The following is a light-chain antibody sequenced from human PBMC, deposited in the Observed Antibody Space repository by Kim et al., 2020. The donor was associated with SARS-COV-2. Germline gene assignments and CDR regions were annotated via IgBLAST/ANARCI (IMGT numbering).Light chain of an antibody. J-gene: IGLJ3*02. V-gene: IGLV1-47*03. CDR1: SSNIGSDY. Sequence: ELTQPPSASGTPGQRVTIPCSGSSSNIGSDYVYWYQQLPGTAPKLLIYRNNQRPSGVPDRFSGTKSGTSASLAISGLWSEDEADYYCAAWDDSLSGWLFGGGTQLTVL. CDR2: RNN. CDR3: AAWDDSLSGWL.